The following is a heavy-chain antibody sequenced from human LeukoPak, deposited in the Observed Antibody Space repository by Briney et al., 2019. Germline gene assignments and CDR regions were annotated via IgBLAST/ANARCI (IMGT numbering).Heavy chain of an antibody. V-gene: IGHV5-51*01. Sequence: GESLKISCKGSGYSFTSYWIGWVRQMPGKGLEWMGIIYPGDSDTRYSPSFQGQVTISADKSISTAYLQWSSLKASDTAMYYCARGIVDTAMELYYYYYYMDVWGKGTTVTVSS. D-gene: IGHD5-18*01. J-gene: IGHJ6*03. CDR3: ARGIVDTAMELYYYYYYMDV. CDR2: IYPGDSDT. CDR1: GYSFTSYW.